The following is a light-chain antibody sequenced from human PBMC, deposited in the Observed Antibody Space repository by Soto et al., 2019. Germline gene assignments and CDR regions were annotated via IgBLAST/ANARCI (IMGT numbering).Light chain of an antibody. J-gene: IGKJ1*01. V-gene: IGKV1-39*01. CDR2: AAS. CDR3: QQSYSTPLT. CDR1: QSISTY. Sequence: DIQMTQSPSSLSASVGDRVTITCRASQSISTYLNWYHQKPGKAPKLLIYAASSLQSGVPSRFSGSGSGTDFTLTISSLQPEDFATYYCQQSYSTPLTFGHGTKVEIK.